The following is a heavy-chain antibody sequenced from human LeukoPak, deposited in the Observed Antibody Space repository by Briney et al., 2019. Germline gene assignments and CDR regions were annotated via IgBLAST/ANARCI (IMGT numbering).Heavy chain of an antibody. CDR2: ISGSGGTT. CDR3: AKSVRSVTRYFDY. J-gene: IGHJ4*02. V-gene: IGHV3-23*01. D-gene: IGHD4-17*01. Sequence: PGGSLRLSCSASGFTFSSYAMSWVRQAPGKGLEWVSAISGSGGTTYYADSVKGRFTISRDNSKNTLYMQMNSLRAEDTAVYYCAKSVRSVTRYFDYWGQGNPGHRLL. CDR1: GFTFSSYA.